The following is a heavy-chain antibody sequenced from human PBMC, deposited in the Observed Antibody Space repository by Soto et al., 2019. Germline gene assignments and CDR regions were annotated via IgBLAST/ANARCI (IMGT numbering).Heavy chain of an antibody. CDR1: GFTFSSYA. CDR2: ISGSGGST. CDR3: AKFVNGSGSYYNRYYYYYYYMDV. J-gene: IGHJ6*03. V-gene: IGHV3-23*01. D-gene: IGHD3-10*01. Sequence: GGSLRLSCAASGFTFSSYAMSWVRQAPGKGLEWVSAISGSGGSTYYADSVKGRFTISRDNSKNTLYLQMNSLRAEDTAVYYCAKFVNGSGSYYNRYYYYYYYMDVWGKGTTVTVSS.